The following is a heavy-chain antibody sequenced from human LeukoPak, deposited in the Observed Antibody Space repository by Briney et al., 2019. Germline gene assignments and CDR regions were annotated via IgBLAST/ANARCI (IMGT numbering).Heavy chain of an antibody. D-gene: IGHD3-16*01. J-gene: IGHJ4*02. CDR3: AREEGGY. CDR1: GFTFSSYA. Sequence: GRSLRLSCAASGFTFSSYAMHWVRQAPGKGLEWVAVISYDGTNKYYADSVKGRFTISSDNSKYTLFLQMNSLRAEDTAVYYCAREEGGYWGQGTLVTVSS. CDR2: ISYDGTNK. V-gene: IGHV3-30*01.